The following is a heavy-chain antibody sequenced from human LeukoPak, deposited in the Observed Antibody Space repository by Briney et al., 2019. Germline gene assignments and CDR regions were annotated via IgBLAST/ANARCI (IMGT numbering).Heavy chain of an antibody. Sequence: GGSLRLSCAASGFTFSNAWMSWVRQAPGKGLXXXXXXKSKTDGGTTDYAAPVKGRFTISRDDSKNTLYVQMNSLKTEDTAVYYCTTGPYDYGSGTYYHWGQGTLVTVSS. J-gene: IGHJ4*02. D-gene: IGHD3-10*01. V-gene: IGHV3-15*01. CDR3: TTGPYDYGSGTYYH. CDR1: GFTFSNAW. CDR2: XKSKTDGGTT.